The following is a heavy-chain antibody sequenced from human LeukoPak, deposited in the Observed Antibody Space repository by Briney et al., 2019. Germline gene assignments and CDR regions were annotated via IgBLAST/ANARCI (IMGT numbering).Heavy chain of an antibody. D-gene: IGHD2-2*03. CDR1: GFTFSDYY. CDR2: ISYDGTKK. Sequence: GGSLRLSCAAAGFTFSDYYMSWIRQAPGKGLDWVTIISYDGTKKYYADSVKGRFTISRDNSKNTLYLQMNSLRAEDTAVYYCAKDNWIGWWGQGTLVTVSS. CDR3: AKDNWIGW. J-gene: IGHJ4*02. V-gene: IGHV3-30*18.